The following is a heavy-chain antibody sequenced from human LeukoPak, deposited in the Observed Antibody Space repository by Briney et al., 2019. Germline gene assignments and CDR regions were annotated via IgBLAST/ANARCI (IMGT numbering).Heavy chain of an antibody. Sequence: SETLSLTCTVSGGSISSYYWSWIRQPPGKGLEWIGYIYYSGSTNYNPSLKSRVTISVDTSKNQFSLKLSSVIAADTAVYYCARVNYYYDSSGYHLDYFDYWGQGTLVTVSS. J-gene: IGHJ4*02. CDR3: ARVNYYYDSSGYHLDYFDY. CDR2: IYYSGST. V-gene: IGHV4-59*01. CDR1: GGSISSYY. D-gene: IGHD3-22*01.